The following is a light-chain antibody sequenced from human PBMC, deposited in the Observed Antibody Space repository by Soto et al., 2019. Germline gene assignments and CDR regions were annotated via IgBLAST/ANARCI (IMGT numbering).Light chain of an antibody. CDR2: GAS. V-gene: IGKV3-15*01. Sequence: IGMTQSPATLSVSPGERATLSCRASQSVSSNLVWYQQKPGQAPRLLIYGASTRVTGIPARFSGSGSGTEFTLTISSLQSEDFAVYYCQQRSNWLTTFGQGTRRRL. CDR3: QQRSNWLTT. J-gene: IGKJ5*01. CDR1: QSVSSN.